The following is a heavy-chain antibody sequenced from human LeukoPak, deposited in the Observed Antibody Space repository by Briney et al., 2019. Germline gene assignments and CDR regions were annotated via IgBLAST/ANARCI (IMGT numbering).Heavy chain of an antibody. CDR3: AKSPSSGWYAEYFQH. Sequence: PGGSLRLSCAASGFTFSRYSMNWVRQAPGKGLEWVSAISGDGDKTYYADSVRGRFTISRGSSKNTLYLQMNSLRAEDTAVYYCAKSPSSGWYAEYFQHWGQGTLVTVSS. D-gene: IGHD6-19*01. CDR1: GFTFSRYS. V-gene: IGHV3-23*01. CDR2: ISGDGDKT. J-gene: IGHJ1*01.